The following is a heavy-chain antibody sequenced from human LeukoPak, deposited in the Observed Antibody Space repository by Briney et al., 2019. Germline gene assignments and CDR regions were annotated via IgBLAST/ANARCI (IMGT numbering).Heavy chain of an antibody. D-gene: IGHD2/OR15-2a*01. CDR1: GYTFTSYY. CDR3: ARVRSWVLYYYYYYMDV. V-gene: IGHV1-8*02. Sequence: GASVKVSCKASGYTFTSYYMHWVRQATGQGLEWMGWMNPNSGNTGYAQKFQGRVTMTRNTSISTAYMELSSLRSEDTAVYYCARVRSWVLYYYYYYMDVWGKGTTVTISS. J-gene: IGHJ6*03. CDR2: MNPNSGNT.